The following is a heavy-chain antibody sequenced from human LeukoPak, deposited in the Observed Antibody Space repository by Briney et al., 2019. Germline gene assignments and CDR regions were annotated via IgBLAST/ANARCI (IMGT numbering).Heavy chain of an antibody. CDR2: INPNSGGT. V-gene: IGHV1-2*02. CDR3: ARVTGDRRGHAFDI. CDR1: GYTLTDYY. D-gene: IGHD7-27*01. Sequence: GASVKVSCKAPGYTLTDYYMTWLRQAPGQGLEWMGWINPNSGGTNYAQKFQGRVTMTRDTSISTAYMELSRLRSDDTAVYYCARVTGDRRGHAFDIWGQGTMVTVSS. J-gene: IGHJ3*02.